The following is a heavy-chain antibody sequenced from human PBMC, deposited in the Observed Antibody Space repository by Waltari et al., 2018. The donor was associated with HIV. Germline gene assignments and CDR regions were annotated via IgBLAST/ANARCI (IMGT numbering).Heavy chain of an antibody. CDR3: ARSAGDYDYLRGNFRAFDY. V-gene: IGHV3-48*01. CDR2: ISTSSSTI. D-gene: IGHD3-16*01. CDR1: GFPFSFHG. Sequence: EVQLVQSGGGLVQPGGSLRLSCAASGFPFSFHGMQWVRQTPGKGLEWISYISTSSSTIYYADSVKGRFTISRDNAKNSLYLQMNSLRAEDTAVYYCARSAGDYDYLRGNFRAFDYWGQGTLVTVSS. J-gene: IGHJ4*02.